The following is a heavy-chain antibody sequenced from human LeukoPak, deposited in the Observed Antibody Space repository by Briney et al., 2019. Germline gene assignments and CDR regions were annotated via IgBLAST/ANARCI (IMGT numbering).Heavy chain of an antibody. CDR2: IHPGADST. CDR3: AREVGATDY. CDR1: GYTFTNYY. D-gene: IGHD1-26*01. V-gene: IGHV1-46*01. Sequence: GASVKVSCKASGYTFTNYYIHWVRQAPGQGLEWMGVIHPGADSTTYAQKFQGRVSMTRDPPTSTVYMELTSLRSEDTAMYYCAREVGATDYWGQGTLVTVSS. J-gene: IGHJ4*02.